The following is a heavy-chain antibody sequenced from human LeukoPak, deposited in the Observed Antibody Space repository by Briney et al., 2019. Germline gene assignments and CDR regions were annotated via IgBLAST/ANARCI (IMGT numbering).Heavy chain of an antibody. Sequence: KTSETLSLTCAVYGYSISSGYYWGWIRQPPGKGLEWIGSIYHSGSIYYNPSLKSRVTISVDTSKNQFSLKLSSVTAADTAVYYCARERNPVLTPETWFDPWGQGTLVTVSS. D-gene: IGHD4-23*01. V-gene: IGHV4-38-2*02. CDR3: ARERNPVLTPETWFDP. CDR2: IYHSGSI. CDR1: GYSISSGYY. J-gene: IGHJ5*02.